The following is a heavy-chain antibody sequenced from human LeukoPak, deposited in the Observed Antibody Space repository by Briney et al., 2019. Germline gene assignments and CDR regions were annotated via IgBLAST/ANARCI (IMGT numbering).Heavy chain of an antibody. J-gene: IGHJ5*02. Sequence: PSETLSLTCSVSGGSVTGGGYYWSWIRQHPGKGLEWIGFASYSGGTYYNPSLMSRITISVDRSQNQFSLRMRDVTAADTAVYFCARGTMMVGPWGQGTQVTVSS. V-gene: IGHV4-31*03. CDR1: GGSVTGGGYY. CDR3: ARGTMMVGP. CDR2: ASYSGGT. D-gene: IGHD3-22*01.